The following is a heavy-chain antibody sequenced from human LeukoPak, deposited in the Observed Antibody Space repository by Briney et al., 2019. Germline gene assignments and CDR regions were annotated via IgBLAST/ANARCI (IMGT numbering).Heavy chain of an antibody. Sequence: PSETLSLTCTVSGGSISSSSYYWGWIRQPPGKGLEWIGSIYYSGSTYYNPSLKSRVTISVDTSKNQFSLTLSSVTAADTAVYYCAGPQGYQLLDFEYWGQGTLVTVSS. CDR1: GGSISSSSYY. J-gene: IGHJ4*02. V-gene: IGHV4-39*01. CDR3: AGPQGYQLLDFEY. D-gene: IGHD2-2*01. CDR2: IYYSGST.